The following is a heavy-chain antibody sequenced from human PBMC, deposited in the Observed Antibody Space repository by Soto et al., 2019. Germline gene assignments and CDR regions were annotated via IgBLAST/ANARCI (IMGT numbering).Heavy chain of an antibody. D-gene: IGHD6-19*01. J-gene: IGHJ4*02. CDR1: GFTFSSFS. V-gene: IGHV3-30-3*01. Sequence: VGSLRLSCVASGFTFSSFSLHWVRQAPGKGLEWLALISYDGSSKYNADSVKGRFTISRENSNNTLYLQLSSLRPEDTAVYYCARTTAVAGTPEFDYWGQGALVTVSS. CDR2: ISYDGSSK. CDR3: ARTTAVAGTPEFDY.